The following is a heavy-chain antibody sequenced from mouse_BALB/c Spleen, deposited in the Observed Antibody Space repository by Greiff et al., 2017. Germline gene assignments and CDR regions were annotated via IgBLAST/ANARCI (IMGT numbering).Heavy chain of an antibody. CDR1: GFTFSSYA. CDR3: AREDGGAY. CDR2: ISSGGST. Sequence: EVQLVESGGGLVKPGGSLKLSCAASGFTFSSYAMSWVRQTPEKRLEWVASISSGGSTYYPDSVKGRFTISRDNARNILYLQMSSLRSEDTAMYYCAREDGGAYWGQGTLVTVSA. J-gene: IGHJ3*01. V-gene: IGHV5-6-5*01.